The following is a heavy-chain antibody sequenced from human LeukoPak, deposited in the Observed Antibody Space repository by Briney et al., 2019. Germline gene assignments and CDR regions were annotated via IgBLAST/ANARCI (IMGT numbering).Heavy chain of an antibody. CDR3: ARGGYDYIWGSYRYRNHYFDY. CDR2: INHSGST. CDR1: GGSFSGYY. Sequence: SETLSFTCAVYGGSFSGYYWSWIRQPPGKGLEWIGEINHSGSTNYNPSLKSRVTISVDTSKNQFSLKLSSVTAADTAVYYCARGGYDYIWGSYRYRNHYFDYWGQGTLVTVSS. D-gene: IGHD3-16*02. V-gene: IGHV4-34*01. J-gene: IGHJ4*02.